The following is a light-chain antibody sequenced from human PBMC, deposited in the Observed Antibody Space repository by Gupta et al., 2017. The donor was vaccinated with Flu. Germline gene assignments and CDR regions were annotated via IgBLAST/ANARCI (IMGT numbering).Light chain of an antibody. V-gene: IGKV3-20*01. CDR3: QQYGSSPYT. CDR2: GAS. CDR1: QSVSSNF. Sequence: ERATLSCRASQSVSSNFLAWYQQKPGQAPRLLIYGASTRATGIPDRFSGGGSGTDFTLTISRLEPEDFAVFYCQQYGSSPYTFGQGTRVEIK. J-gene: IGKJ2*01.